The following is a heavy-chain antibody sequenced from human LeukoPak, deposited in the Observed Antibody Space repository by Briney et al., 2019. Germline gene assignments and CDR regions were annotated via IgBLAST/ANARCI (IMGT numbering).Heavy chain of an antibody. CDR1: GFTFSSYT. CDR2: ISYDGSNK. D-gene: IGHD3-22*01. Sequence: GRSLRLSCAASGFTFSSYTMHWARQAPGKGLEWVAVISYDGSNKYYADSVKGRFTISRDNSKNTLYLQMNSLRADDTAVYYCAPSSSGYYVHFDYWGQGTLVTVSS. V-gene: IGHV3-30-3*01. J-gene: IGHJ4*02. CDR3: APSSSGYYVHFDY.